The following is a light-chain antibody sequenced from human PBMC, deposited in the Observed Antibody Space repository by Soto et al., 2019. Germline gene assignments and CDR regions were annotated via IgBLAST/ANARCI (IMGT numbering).Light chain of an antibody. CDR3: QQLNSYPIT. V-gene: IGKV1-9*01. CDR2: AAS. CDR1: QSLSSD. Sequence: DIQLTQSPSFLSSSVGDRVTLTCRASQSLSSDLAWYQQKPGKAPKLLIYAASTLPTGVPSRFSGSGSGTEFTLTISSLQPEDFATYYCQQLNSYPITFGQGTRLEIK. J-gene: IGKJ5*01.